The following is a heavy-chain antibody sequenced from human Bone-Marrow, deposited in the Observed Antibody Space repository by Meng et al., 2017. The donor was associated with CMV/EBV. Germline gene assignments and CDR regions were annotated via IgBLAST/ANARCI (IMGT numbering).Heavy chain of an antibody. CDR3: TTTTMVRGETTL. Sequence: GESLKISCAASGFTFSNAWMSWVRQAPGKGLEWVGRIKSKTDGGTTDYAAPVKGRFTISRDDKKNTLYLQKKSLKTEDTAAYYCTTTTMVRGETTLWGQGTLVTVSS. CDR1: GFTFSNAW. CDR2: IKSKTDGGTT. V-gene: IGHV3-15*01. J-gene: IGHJ4*02. D-gene: IGHD3-10*01.